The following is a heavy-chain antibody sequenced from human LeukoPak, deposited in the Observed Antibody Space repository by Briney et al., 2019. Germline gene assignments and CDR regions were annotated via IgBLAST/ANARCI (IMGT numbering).Heavy chain of an antibody. CDR1: GYTFTGYY. J-gene: IGHJ4*02. CDR2: LNPNSSGT. D-gene: IGHD1-20*01. CDR3: ARDGHNWNFDY. Sequence: ASVKVSCKASGYTFTGYYLHWVRQAPGQGLEWMGRLNPNSSGTIFAQKFQGRVTMTGDTSISTAYMELSRLRSDDTAVYYCARDGHNWNFDYWGQGTLVTVSS. V-gene: IGHV1-2*06.